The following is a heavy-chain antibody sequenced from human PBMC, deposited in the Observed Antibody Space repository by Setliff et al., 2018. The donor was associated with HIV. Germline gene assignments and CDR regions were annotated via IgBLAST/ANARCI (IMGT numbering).Heavy chain of an antibody. CDR2: IYNSGTN. CDR3: ARQGEVGAPFDY. CDR1: GYSISRGYY. J-gene: IGHJ4*02. Sequence: PSETLSLTCAVSGYSISRGYYWGWIRQTPGKGLAWIGNIYNSGTNYYNPSLKSRVTMSIDTSKNQFSLRLSSVTAADTAVYYCARQGEVGAPFDYWGQGTLVTVSS. D-gene: IGHD1-26*01. V-gene: IGHV4-38-2*01.